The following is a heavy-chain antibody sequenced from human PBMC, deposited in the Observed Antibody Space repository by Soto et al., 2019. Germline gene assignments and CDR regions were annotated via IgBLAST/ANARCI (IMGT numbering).Heavy chain of an antibody. CDR1: GFTFSSYS. J-gene: IGHJ4*02. Sequence: EVPLVESGGGLVQPGGSLRLSCAASGFTFSSYSMNWVRQAPGKGLEWVSYISSSSSTIYYADSVKGRFTISRDNAKNALYLQMNSLRDEDTAVYYCAREHMVRGVIAVDYWGQGTLVTVSS. CDR3: AREHMVRGVIAVDY. CDR2: ISSSSSTI. D-gene: IGHD3-10*01. V-gene: IGHV3-48*02.